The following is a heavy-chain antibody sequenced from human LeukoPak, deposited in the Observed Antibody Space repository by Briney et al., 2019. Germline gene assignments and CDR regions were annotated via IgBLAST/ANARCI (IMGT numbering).Heavy chain of an antibody. D-gene: IGHD3-16*02. CDR1: GYTFTNYA. CDR2: INPVNGDI. V-gene: IGHV1-3*01. Sequence: ASVKVSCKAPGYTFTNYAMHWVRQAPGQRLEWMGWINPVNGDIKYSQKFQGRVTITRDTSASTAYMELSSLRSEDTAVYYCARTYYDYVWGSYRFWGQGTLVTVSS. CDR3: ARTYYDYVWGSYRF. J-gene: IGHJ4*02.